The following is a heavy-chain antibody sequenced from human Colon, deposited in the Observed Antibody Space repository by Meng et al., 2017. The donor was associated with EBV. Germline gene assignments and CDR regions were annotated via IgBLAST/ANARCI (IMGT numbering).Heavy chain of an antibody. Sequence: QARLRGAGPGWGRPSGTLSPTCAVSVASLSSRNGWSWVRQPPGKGLEWIGEIYHSGSTNYNPSLKSRVTISVDESKNQFSLRLSSVTAADTAVYYCARVGAYCGGDCYHPRWGQGTLVTVSS. D-gene: IGHD2-21*02. CDR2: IYHSGST. CDR1: VASLSSRNG. CDR3: ARVGAYCGGDCYHPR. V-gene: IGHV4-4*02. J-gene: IGHJ4*02.